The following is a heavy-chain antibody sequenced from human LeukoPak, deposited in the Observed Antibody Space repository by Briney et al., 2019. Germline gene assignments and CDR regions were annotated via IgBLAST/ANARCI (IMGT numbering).Heavy chain of an antibody. D-gene: IGHD5-18*01. V-gene: IGHV3-23*01. CDR3: ASGYSYGQFDY. Sequence: GGYLRLSCAASGFTFSSYAMSWVRQAPGKGLEWVSAISGSGGSTYYADSVKGRFTISRDNAKNSLYLQMNSLRAEDTAVYYCASGYSYGQFDYWGQGTLVTVSS. CDR2: ISGSGGST. CDR1: GFTFSSYA. J-gene: IGHJ4*02.